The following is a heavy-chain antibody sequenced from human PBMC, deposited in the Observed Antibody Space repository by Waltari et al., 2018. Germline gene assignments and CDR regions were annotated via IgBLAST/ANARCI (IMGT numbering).Heavy chain of an antibody. V-gene: IGHV3-21*01. CDR1: GFTFSSYS. CDR2: ISSSSSYI. J-gene: IGHJ3*02. Sequence: EVQLVESGGGLVKPGGSLRLSCAASGFTFSSYSMNWVRQAPGKGLEWVSSISSSSSYIYYADSVKGRFTISRDNAKNSLYLQMNSLRAEDTAVYYCARGRTNPGYAFDIWGQGTMVTVSS. CDR3: ARGRTNPGYAFDI.